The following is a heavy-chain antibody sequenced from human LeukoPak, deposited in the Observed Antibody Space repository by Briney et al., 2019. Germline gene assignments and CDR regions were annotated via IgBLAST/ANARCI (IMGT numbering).Heavy chain of an antibody. Sequence: PVRSLRLSCAASGFTLSTYTMNWVRQAPGKGLQWFSYISSSSSTIYYADSVKGRFTISRDNAKNSLYLQMNSLRDEDTAVYYCAREYSSSSGRAFDIWGQGTMVTVSS. J-gene: IGHJ3*02. CDR2: ISSSSSTI. CDR1: GFTLSTYT. D-gene: IGHD6-6*01. V-gene: IGHV3-48*02. CDR3: AREYSSSSGRAFDI.